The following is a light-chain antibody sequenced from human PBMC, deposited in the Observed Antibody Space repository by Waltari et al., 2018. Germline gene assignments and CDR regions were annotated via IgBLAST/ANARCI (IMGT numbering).Light chain of an antibody. CDR3: QQRSGWPLT. Sequence: IVLTKSPAPLSLSPGERATLSCRASQSVSHYLAWYQQKPGQAPRLLIYGAFHRATGIPARFSGSGSGTDFTLTISSLEPEDFAVYYCQQRSGWPLTFGGGTQVEIK. CDR1: QSVSHY. J-gene: IGKJ4*01. CDR2: GAF. V-gene: IGKV3-11*01.